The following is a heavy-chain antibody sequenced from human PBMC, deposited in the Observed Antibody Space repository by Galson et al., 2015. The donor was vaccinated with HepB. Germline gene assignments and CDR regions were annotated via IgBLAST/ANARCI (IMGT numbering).Heavy chain of an antibody. Sequence: SLRLSCAASGFTFSSYWMSWVRQAPGKGLEWVANIKQDGSEKYYVDSVKGRFTISRDNAKDSLYLQMNSLRAENTAVYYRARDRGMDDWGQGTLVTVSS. CDR2: IKQDGSEK. J-gene: IGHJ4*02. V-gene: IGHV3-7*01. CDR1: GFTFSSYW. CDR3: ARDRGMDD.